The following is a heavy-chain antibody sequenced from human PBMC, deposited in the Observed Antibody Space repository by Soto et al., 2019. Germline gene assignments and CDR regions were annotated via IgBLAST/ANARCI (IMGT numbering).Heavy chain of an antibody. V-gene: IGHV3-23*01. CDR2: ISGSGGST. CDR3: AKTLPGGYCSGGSCSDDY. CDR1: GFTFSSYA. J-gene: IGHJ4*02. Sequence: GGSLRLSCAASGFTFSSYAMSWVRQAPGKGLEWVSAISGSGGSTYYADSVKGRFTISRDNSKNTLYLQMNSLRAEDTAVYYCAKTLPGGYCSGGSCSDDYWGQGTLVTVSS. D-gene: IGHD2-15*01.